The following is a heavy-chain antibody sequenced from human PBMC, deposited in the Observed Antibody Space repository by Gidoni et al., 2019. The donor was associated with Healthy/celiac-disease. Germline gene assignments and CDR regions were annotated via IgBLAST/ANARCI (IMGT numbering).Heavy chain of an antibody. CDR3: ARDGYYGDPSARDY. Sequence: QVHLVASARCVVQPARSLRLSCASSGFTFSSYGMHWVRQAPGKGLEWVAVIWYDGSNKYYADSVKGRFTISRDNSKNTLYLQMNSLRAEDTAVYYCARDGYYGDPSARDYWGQGTLVTVSS. CDR2: IWYDGSNK. D-gene: IGHD4-17*01. J-gene: IGHJ4*02. V-gene: IGHV3-33*01. CDR1: GFTFSSYG.